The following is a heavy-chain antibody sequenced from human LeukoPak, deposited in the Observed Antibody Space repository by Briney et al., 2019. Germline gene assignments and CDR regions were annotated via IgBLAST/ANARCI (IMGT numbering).Heavy chain of an antibody. CDR3: ARHRSPTSSSFFDS. CDR2: IYTSGGT. D-gene: IGHD6-6*01. Sequence: SETLSLTCTVSGGSISSYYWSWIRQPPGKGLEWIGYIYTSGGTNYNPSLKSRVTISAETSKNQSYLKLSSVTAADTALYYCARHRSPTSSSFFDSWGQGTLVSVSS. V-gene: IGHV4-4*09. CDR1: GGSISSYY. J-gene: IGHJ5*01.